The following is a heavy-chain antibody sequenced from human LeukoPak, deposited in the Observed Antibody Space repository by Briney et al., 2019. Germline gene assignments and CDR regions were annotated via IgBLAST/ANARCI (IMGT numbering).Heavy chain of an antibody. V-gene: IGHV3-30*18. D-gene: IGHD2-8*02. Sequence: QPGRSLRLSCAASGFTFSYYGMHWVRQAPGKGLEWVALISYDGSDKYYADSVKGRFTISIDNSKNTLYLQMSSLGAEDTALHYCAKRGDCTGTRCSEFDHWGQGTRVTVSS. CDR2: ISYDGSDK. J-gene: IGHJ4*02. CDR3: AKRGDCTGTRCSEFDH. CDR1: GFTFSYYG.